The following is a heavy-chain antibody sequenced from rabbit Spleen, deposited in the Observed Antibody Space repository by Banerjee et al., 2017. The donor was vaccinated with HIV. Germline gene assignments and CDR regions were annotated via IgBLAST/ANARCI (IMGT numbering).Heavy chain of an antibody. Sequence: QEQLVESGGGLVQPEGSLTLTCTASGFSFSANYYMCWVRQAPGKGLEWIGCINTGSGSAYYASWVISRFTISKTSSTTVTLQMTSLTAADTATYFCARGPSVGRVGGYVPYFNLWGPGTLVTVS. CDR2: INTGSGSA. CDR1: GFSFSANYY. J-gene: IGHJ4*01. D-gene: IGHD2-1*01. V-gene: IGHV1S45*01. CDR3: ARGPSVGRVGGYVPYFNL.